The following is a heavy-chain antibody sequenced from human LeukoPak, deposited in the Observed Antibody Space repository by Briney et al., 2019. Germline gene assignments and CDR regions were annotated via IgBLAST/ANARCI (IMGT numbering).Heavy chain of an antibody. D-gene: IGHD6-13*01. J-gene: IGHJ4*02. V-gene: IGHV3-48*04. CDR1: GFNFSDYS. Sequence: GGSLRLSCAASGFNFSDYSMNWVRQAPGKGLEWVSYISSSGSTIYYADSVKGRFTISRDNAKNSLYLQMNSLRAEDTAVYYCARDSSSSCYDYWGQGTLVTVSS. CDR3: ARDSSSSCYDY. CDR2: ISSSGSTI.